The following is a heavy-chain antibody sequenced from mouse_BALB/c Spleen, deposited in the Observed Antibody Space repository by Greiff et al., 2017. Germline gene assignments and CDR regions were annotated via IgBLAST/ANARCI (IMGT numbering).Heavy chain of an antibody. CDR2: IYPGNSDT. CDR3: TREGFTTEEAMDY. Sequence: DVKLQESGTVLARPGASVKMSCKASGYSFTSYWMHWVKQRPGQGLEWIGAIYPGNSDTSYNQKFKGKSKLTAVTSASTAYMELSSLTNEDSAVYYCTREGFTTEEAMDYWGQGTSVTVSS. J-gene: IGHJ4*01. V-gene: IGHV1-5*01. CDR1: GYSFTSYW. D-gene: IGHD1-1*01.